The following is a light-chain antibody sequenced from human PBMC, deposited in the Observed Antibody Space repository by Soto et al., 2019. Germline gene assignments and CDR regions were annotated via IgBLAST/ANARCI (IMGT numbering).Light chain of an antibody. V-gene: IGLV2-14*03. CDR1: SSDIGRYNF. J-gene: IGLJ1*01. CDR2: DAT. CDR3: SSYTITSPYV. Sequence: QSVLTQPASMSGSPGQSITISCTGTSSDIGRYNFVSWYQHQPGKAPKLIIYDATKRPSGVSYRFSGSKAGNTASLTISGLRAEDEADYYCSSYTITSPYVFGTGTKVTVL.